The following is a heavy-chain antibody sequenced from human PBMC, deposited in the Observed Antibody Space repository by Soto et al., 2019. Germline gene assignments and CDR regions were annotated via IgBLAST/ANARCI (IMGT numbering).Heavy chain of an antibody. Sequence: GASVKVSCKASGYTFTGYYMHWVRQAPGQGLEWMGWINPNSGGTNYAQKFQGRVTMTRDTSISTAYMELSRLRSDDTAVYYCAREWYGSGPGGMDVWGQGTTVTVSS. D-gene: IGHD3-10*01. CDR1: GYTFTGYY. J-gene: IGHJ6*02. CDR2: INPNSGGT. V-gene: IGHV1-2*02. CDR3: AREWYGSGPGGMDV.